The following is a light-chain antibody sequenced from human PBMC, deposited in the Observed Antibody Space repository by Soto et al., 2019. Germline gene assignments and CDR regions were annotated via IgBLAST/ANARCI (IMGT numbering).Light chain of an antibody. V-gene: IGKV1-5*03. Sequence: DIQLTQSPSALSASVGDRVTIPCRASLSVSAWLAWYQVKPGKAPNLLIYKASIMQSGVPSRFSGSASGAEFTLTISSLKPDDFGTYVCKLSYNFGQGTRLEIK. CDR3: KLSYN. CDR1: LSVSAW. CDR2: KAS. J-gene: IGKJ5*01.